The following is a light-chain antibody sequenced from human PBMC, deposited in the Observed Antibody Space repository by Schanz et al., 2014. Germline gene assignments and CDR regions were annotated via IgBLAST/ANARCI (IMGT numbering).Light chain of an antibody. Sequence: DIQMTQSPSFVSASVGDRVTITCRASQASGSWLAWYQQKPGEAPKLLIYAASNLQSGVPSRFSGSGSGTDFTLTISSLQPEDFATYYCQQVNSFFIFTFGPGTKVDIK. J-gene: IGKJ3*01. V-gene: IGKV1D-12*01. CDR3: QQVNSFFIFT. CDR1: QASGSW. CDR2: AAS.